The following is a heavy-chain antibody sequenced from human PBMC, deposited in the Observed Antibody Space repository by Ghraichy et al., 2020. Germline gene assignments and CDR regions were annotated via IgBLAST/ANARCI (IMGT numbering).Heavy chain of an antibody. CDR3: ATEIAATLPPNYYGMDV. Sequence: ETLPLTCTVSGGSISSSSYYWGWIRQPPGKGLEWIGSIYYSGSTYYNPSLKSRVTISVDTSKNQFSLKLSSVTAADTAVYYCATEIAATLPPNYYGMDVWGQGTTVTVSS. CDR2: IYYSGST. D-gene: IGHD2-15*01. CDR1: GGSISSSSYY. J-gene: IGHJ6*02. V-gene: IGHV4-39*01.